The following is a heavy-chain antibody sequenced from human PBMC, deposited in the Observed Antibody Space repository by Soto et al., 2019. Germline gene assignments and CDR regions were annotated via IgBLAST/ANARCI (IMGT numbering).Heavy chain of an antibody. CDR2: MSSDGSTI. CDR3: AREGDGSRWFNYFDY. D-gene: IGHD6-13*01. V-gene: IGHV3-48*01. Sequence: XXSLRLSFAASGFTFSRDSMHWVPQAPGKGLEWVSYMSSDGSTIYYADSVKGRFTISRDNAKNSLYLQMNSLRAEDTAVYYCAREGDGSRWFNYFDYWGQGTQVTVSS. CDR1: GFTFSRDS. J-gene: IGHJ4*02.